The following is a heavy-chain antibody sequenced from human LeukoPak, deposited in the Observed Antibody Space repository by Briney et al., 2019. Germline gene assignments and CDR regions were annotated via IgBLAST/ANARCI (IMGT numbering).Heavy chain of an antibody. Sequence: SETLSLTCAVYGGSFSNYYWNWIRQPPVRGLEWIGEINDSGRTNYNPSLMSRVTVSVDTSKNQFSLRLTSVTATDTAVYYCARRWNYGRNYYIDVWGNGATVSVSS. CDR1: GGSFSNYY. CDR3: ARRWNYGRNYYIDV. V-gene: IGHV4-34*01. CDR2: INDSGRT. J-gene: IGHJ6*03. D-gene: IGHD1-7*01.